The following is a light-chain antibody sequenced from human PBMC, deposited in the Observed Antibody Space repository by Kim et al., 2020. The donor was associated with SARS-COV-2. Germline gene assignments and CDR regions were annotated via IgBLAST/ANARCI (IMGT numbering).Light chain of an antibody. CDR2: EDD. J-gene: IGLJ3*02. CDR3: QSYDNHMWV. V-gene: IGLV6-57*01. CDR1: SGSIASNY. Sequence: GKTVTISCISISGSIASNYIQWYQQRTDSSPIMVIYEDDRRPSGVPDRFSASIDSSSNSASLTISGLKTEDEADYYCQSYDNHMWVFGGGTQLTVL.